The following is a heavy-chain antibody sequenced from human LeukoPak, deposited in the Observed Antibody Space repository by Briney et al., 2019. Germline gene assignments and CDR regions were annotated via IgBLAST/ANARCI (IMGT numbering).Heavy chain of an antibody. J-gene: IGHJ6*02. CDR2: INLSGGST. V-gene: IGHV1-46*01. Sequence: ASVKVSCKASGYTFTTYSMHWVRQAPGQGLEWMAIINLSGGSTDYTQKFQGRVTVTRDTSTSTAYMELSSLRSEDTAVYYCVRHNHMDVWGQGTTVTVSS. CDR3: VRHNHMDV. CDR1: GYTFTTYS.